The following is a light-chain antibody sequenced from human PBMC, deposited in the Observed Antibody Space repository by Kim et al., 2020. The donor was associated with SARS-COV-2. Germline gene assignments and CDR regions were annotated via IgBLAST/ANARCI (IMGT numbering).Light chain of an antibody. CDR1: QSVSSD. J-gene: IGKJ2*01. CDR2: GAS. Sequence: VSPGERATLSCRASQSVSSDLAWYQQKPGQAPRLLIYGASTRATGIPARFSGSGSGTEFTFTISSLQSEDFALYYCQQYNNWPPYTFGQGTKLEI. V-gene: IGKV3-15*01. CDR3: QQYNNWPPYT.